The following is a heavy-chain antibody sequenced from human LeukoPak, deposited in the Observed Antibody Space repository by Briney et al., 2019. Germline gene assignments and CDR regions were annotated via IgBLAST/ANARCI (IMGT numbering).Heavy chain of an antibody. V-gene: IGHV4-59*01. CDR1: GGSISSYY. CDR2: IYYSGST. D-gene: IGHD4-17*01. J-gene: IGHJ4*02. CDR3: ASHYGENYYFDY. Sequence: PSETLSLTCNVSGGSISSYYWSWIRQPPGKGLEWIGYIYYSGSTNYNPSLKSRVTISVDTSKNQFSLKLSSVTAADTAVYYCASHYGENYYFDYWGQGTLVTVSP.